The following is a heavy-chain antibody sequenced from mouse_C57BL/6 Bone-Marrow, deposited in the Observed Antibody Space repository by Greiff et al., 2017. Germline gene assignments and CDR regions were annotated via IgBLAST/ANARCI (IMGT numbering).Heavy chain of an antibody. J-gene: IGHJ4*01. CDR3: ARKDWDDYAMDY. V-gene: IGHV1-69*01. CDR1: GYTFTSYW. CDR2: LDPSDSYT. Sequence: VQLQQPGAELVMPGASVKLSCKASGYTFTSYWMHWVKQRPGPGLEWIGELDPSDSYTNYNQKFKGKSTLTVDKSSSTAYMQLISLTAEDSAVYYCARKDWDDYAMDYWGQGTSVTVSS. D-gene: IGHD4-1*01.